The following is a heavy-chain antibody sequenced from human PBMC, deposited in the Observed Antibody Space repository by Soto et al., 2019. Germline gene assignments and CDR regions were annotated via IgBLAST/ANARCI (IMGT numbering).Heavy chain of an antibody. CDR2: IIPIFGTA. J-gene: IGHJ4*02. V-gene: IGHV1-69*01. CDR1: GGTFSSYA. Sequence: QVQLVQSGAEVKKPGSSVKVSCKASGGTFSSYAISWVRQAPGQGLAWMGGIIPIFGTANYAQKFQARVTITADESTSPAYMELSSLRSEDTAVYCCARDSGYYGSGSYYNGPFDYWGQGTLVIVSS. D-gene: IGHD3-10*01. CDR3: ARDSGYYGSGSYYNGPFDY.